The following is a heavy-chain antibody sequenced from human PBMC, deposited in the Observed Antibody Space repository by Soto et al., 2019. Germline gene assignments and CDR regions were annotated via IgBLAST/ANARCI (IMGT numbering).Heavy chain of an antibody. J-gene: IGHJ4*02. D-gene: IGHD3-22*01. Sequence: GSLRLSGAASVFTVRSYAMKWVRQAPGKGLEWVSAISGSGDSTYYADSVKGRFTISRDNSKNTLYLQMNSLRAEDTAVYYCAKGFYYDATGYYWGQGTLVTVSS. CDR2: ISGSGDST. CDR3: AKGFYYDATGYY. V-gene: IGHV3-23*01. CDR1: VFTVRSYA.